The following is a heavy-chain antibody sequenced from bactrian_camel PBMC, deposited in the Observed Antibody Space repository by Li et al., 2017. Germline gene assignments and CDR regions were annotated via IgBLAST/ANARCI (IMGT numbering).Heavy chain of an antibody. D-gene: IGHD4*01. V-gene: IGHV3S53*01. J-gene: IGHJ4*01. CDR2: IDVDGFT. CDR1: GWTYSSGC. Sequence: HVQLVESGGGSVQAGGSLRLSCVASGWTYSSGCMGWFRQAPGKEREGITSIDVDGFTTYADSVKGRFTISRDNVKNTLYLQLSSLKTEDTAMYYCTRANSGGDYYYREYHTTDLVGQGTQVTVS.